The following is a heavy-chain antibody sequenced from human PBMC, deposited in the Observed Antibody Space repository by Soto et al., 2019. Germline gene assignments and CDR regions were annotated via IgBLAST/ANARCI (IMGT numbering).Heavy chain of an antibody. V-gene: IGHV4-39*01. Sequence: SETLSLTCTVSGGSISSSSYYWGWIRQPPGKGLEWIGSIYYSGSTYYNPSLKSRVTISVDTSKNQFSLELSSVTAADTAVYYCARGTYYYDSSGYYWFDYWGQGTLVTVSS. CDR2: IYYSGST. D-gene: IGHD3-22*01. CDR1: GGSISSSSYY. CDR3: ARGTYYYDSSGYYWFDY. J-gene: IGHJ4*02.